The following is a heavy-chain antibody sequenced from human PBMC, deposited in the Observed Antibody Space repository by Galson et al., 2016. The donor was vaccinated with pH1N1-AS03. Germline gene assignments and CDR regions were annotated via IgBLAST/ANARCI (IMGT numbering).Heavy chain of an antibody. Sequence: SLRLSCAVSGFTFSSYGMHWVRQAPGKGLEWVAVIYYDGNNKYYADSVKGRFTISRDNSKNTLYLQMTSLRADDTAVFYCARDRRHCGNECYLRYYYGMDVWGQGTTVTVSS. CDR2: IYYDGNNK. CDR1: GFTFSSYG. CDR3: ARDRRHCGNECYLRYYYGMDV. V-gene: IGHV3-30*03. J-gene: IGHJ6*02. D-gene: IGHD2-21*01.